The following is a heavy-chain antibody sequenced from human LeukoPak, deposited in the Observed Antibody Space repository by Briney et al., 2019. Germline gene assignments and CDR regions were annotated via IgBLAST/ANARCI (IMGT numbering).Heavy chain of an antibody. V-gene: IGHV4-30-4*01. Sequence: PSETLSLTCAVYGGSFSGYYWSWIRQPPGKGLEWIGYIYYSGGTYYNPSLKSRLSISLDRSKNQFSLKVSSVTAADTAVYYCARGDEGADYWGQGTLVTVSS. CDR1: GGSFSGYY. D-gene: IGHD3-16*01. J-gene: IGHJ4*02. CDR3: ARGDEGADY. CDR2: IYYSGGT.